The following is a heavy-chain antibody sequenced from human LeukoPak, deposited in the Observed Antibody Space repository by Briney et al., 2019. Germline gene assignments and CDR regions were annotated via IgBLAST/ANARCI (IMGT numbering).Heavy chain of an antibody. Sequence: PGGSLRLSCAASGFTFSSYGMSWVRQAPGKGLEWVSAITATSSSTHDADSVQGRFTISRDNSKNTLYLQMNSLRAEDTAVYYCAKDSLSSGWSYYYYYYMDVWGKGTTVTISS. J-gene: IGHJ6*03. D-gene: IGHD6-19*01. CDR3: AKDSLSSGWSYYYYYYMDV. CDR2: ITATSSST. CDR1: GFTFSSYG. V-gene: IGHV3-23*01.